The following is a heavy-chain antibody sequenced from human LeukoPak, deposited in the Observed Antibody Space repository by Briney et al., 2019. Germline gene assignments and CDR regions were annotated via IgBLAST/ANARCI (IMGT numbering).Heavy chain of an antibody. V-gene: IGHV4-4*07. CDR1: GDSISSSF. CDR3: AREYSSSRALDY. D-gene: IGHD6-13*01. CDR2: VYISGTT. J-gene: IGHJ4*02. Sequence: SETLSLTCTVSGDSISSSFWSWIRQPAGKGLEWIGRVYISGTTNCNPSLKSRVTMSVDTSKNQLSLNLTSVTAADTAVYYCAREYSSSRALDYWGQGTLVTVSS.